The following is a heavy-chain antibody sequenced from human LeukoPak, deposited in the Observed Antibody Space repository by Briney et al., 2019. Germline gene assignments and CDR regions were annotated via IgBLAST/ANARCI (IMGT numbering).Heavy chain of an antibody. J-gene: IGHJ6*03. Sequence: TGGSLRLSCAASGFTFSSYSMNWVRQTPGKGLEWVSSISSSSRYRYYADSVKGRFPISRDNTKYSLYLQMNSLRAEDTAVYYCARVAAAFYYYYYMDVWGKGTTVTVSS. D-gene: IGHD6-13*01. CDR1: GFTFSSYS. CDR3: ARVAAAFYYYYYMDV. CDR2: ISSSSRYR. V-gene: IGHV3-21*01.